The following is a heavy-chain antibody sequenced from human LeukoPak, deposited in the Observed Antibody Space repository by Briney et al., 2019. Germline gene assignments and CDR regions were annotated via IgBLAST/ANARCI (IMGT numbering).Heavy chain of an antibody. Sequence: GGSLRLSCTASGFTVATNYMSWVRQPPGKGLEWVSILYSGADTYYADSVKGRFVVSRDSSKNMLFLHMNALRPEDTAVYYCARIGDHFHWYLHLWGRGTLVTVSS. CDR3: ARIGDHFHWYLHL. J-gene: IGHJ2*01. V-gene: IGHV3-53*01. D-gene: IGHD3-3*02. CDR2: LYSGADT. CDR1: GFTVATNY.